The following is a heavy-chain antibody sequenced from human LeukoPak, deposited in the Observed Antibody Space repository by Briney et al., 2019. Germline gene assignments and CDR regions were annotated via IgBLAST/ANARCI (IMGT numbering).Heavy chain of an antibody. D-gene: IGHD1-1*01. CDR3: ARQPRVHNNWFDP. V-gene: IGHV4-34*01. CDR1: GGSFSGYY. CDR2: INHSGST. Sequence: SETLSLTCAVYGGSFSGYYWSWIRQPPGKGLEWIGEINHSGSTNYNPSLKSRVTISVDTSKNHFSLTLSSVTAADTAVYYCARQPRVHNNWFDPWGQATLVTVS. J-gene: IGHJ5*02.